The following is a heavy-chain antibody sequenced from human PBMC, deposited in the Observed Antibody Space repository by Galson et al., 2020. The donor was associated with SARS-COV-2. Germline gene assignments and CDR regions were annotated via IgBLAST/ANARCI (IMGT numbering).Heavy chain of an antibody. D-gene: IGHD3-3*01. CDR3: ARIETIFGVVNGGRDV. Sequence: SDYYMSCIRQAPGKGLEWVSYISSSGSTIYYADSVKGRFTISRDNAKNSLYLQMNSLRAEDTAVYYCARIETIFGVVNGGRDVWGQGTTVSVSS. CDR2: ISSSGSTI. J-gene: IGHJ6*02. V-gene: IGHV3-11*01. CDR1: SDYY.